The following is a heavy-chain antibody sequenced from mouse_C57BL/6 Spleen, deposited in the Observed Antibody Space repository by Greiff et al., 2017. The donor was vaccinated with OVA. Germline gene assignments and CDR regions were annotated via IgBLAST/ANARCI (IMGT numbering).Heavy chain of an antibody. CDR3: TTWGTGTNFDY. D-gene: IGHD4-1*01. Sequence: VQLQQSGAELVRPGASVKLSCTASGFNIKDDYMHWVKQRPEQGLEWIGWIDPENGDTEYASKFQGKATITADTSSNTAYLQLSSLTSEDTAVYYCTTWGTGTNFDYWGQGTTLTVSS. V-gene: IGHV14-4*01. CDR2: IDPENGDT. J-gene: IGHJ2*01. CDR1: GFNIKDDY.